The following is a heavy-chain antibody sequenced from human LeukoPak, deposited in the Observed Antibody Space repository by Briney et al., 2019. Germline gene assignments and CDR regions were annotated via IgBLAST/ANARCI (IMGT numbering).Heavy chain of an antibody. V-gene: IGHV3-49*04. CDR1: GFTFDDYA. J-gene: IGHJ4*02. CDR2: IRSKAYGGTT. CDR3: TRDENWGFDY. D-gene: IGHD7-27*01. Sequence: GGSLRLSCAASGFTFDDYAMHWVRQAPGKGLEWVGFIRSKAYGGTTEYAASVKGRFTISRDDSKSIAYLQMNSLKTEDTAVYYCTRDENWGFDYWAREPWSPSPQ.